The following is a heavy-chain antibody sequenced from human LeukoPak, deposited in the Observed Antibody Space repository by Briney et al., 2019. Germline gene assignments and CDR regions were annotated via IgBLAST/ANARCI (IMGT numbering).Heavy chain of an antibody. Sequence: ASAKVSCKASGYTFTGYYMHWVRQAPGQGLEWMGWINPNSGGTNYAQKFQGRVTMTRDTSISTAYMELSRLRSDDTAVYYCAREKPSITMVRGDIFDYWGQGTLVTVSS. D-gene: IGHD3-10*01. CDR1: GYTFTGYY. J-gene: IGHJ4*02. V-gene: IGHV1-2*02. CDR3: AREKPSITMVRGDIFDY. CDR2: INPNSGGT.